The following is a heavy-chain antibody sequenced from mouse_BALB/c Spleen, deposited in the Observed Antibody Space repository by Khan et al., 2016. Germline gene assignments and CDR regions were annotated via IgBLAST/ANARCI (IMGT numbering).Heavy chain of an antibody. CDR1: GFSLSRYS. D-gene: IGHD1-3*01. J-gene: IGHJ3*01. CDR3: ARNSGNWFAY. CDR2: IWGGGNT. Sequence: QVQLKESGPGLVAPSQSLSITCTVSGFSLSRYSVHWVRQPPGKGLEWLGMIWGGGNTDYNSTLKSRLSITKDNSKSQIFLKMNSLQTDDTAIYYCARNSGNWFAYWGQGTLVTVSA. V-gene: IGHV2-6-4*01.